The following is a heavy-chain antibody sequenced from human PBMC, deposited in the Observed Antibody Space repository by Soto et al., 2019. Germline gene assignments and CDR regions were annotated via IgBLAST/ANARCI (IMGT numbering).Heavy chain of an antibody. CDR1: GLTFSNYG. D-gene: IGHD1-26*01. V-gene: IGHV3-23*01. J-gene: IGHJ4*02. CDR3: AKGNRRVGTPPFDY. CDR2: ISGSGGVT. Sequence: EVQLLESGGGLVQPGGSLRLSCAASGLTFSNYGMSWVRQAPGKGLEWVSVISGSGGVTYYADSVKGRFTISRDNFNNRLYLQMNSLSAEHTATYYCAKGNRRVGTPPFDYWGQGILVTVSS.